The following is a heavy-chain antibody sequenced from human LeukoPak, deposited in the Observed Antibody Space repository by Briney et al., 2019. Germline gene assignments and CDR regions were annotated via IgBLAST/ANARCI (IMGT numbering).Heavy chain of an antibody. J-gene: IGHJ4*02. CDR2: IRYDGSNK. Sequence: GGSLRLSCAASGFTFSTYGMHWVRQAPGKGLEWVAFIRYDGSNKCYADSVKGRFTISRDNSKNTLHLQMDSLRAEDTAVYYCARGPYYNTLTGFRGRILGFDYWGQGTLVTVSS. CDR1: GFTFSTYG. CDR3: ARGPYYNTLTGFRGRILGFDY. V-gene: IGHV3-30*02. D-gene: IGHD3-9*01.